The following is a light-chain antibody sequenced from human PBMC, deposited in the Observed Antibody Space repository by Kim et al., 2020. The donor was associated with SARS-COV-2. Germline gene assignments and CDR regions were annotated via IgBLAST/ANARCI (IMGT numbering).Light chain of an antibody. CDR1: SSNIGNNY. J-gene: IGLJ2*01. CDR3: GTWDSSLSAGV. CDR2: DNN. V-gene: IGLV1-51*01. Sequence: QSVLTQPPSVSAAPGQKVTISCSGSSSNIGNNYVFWYQQLPGTAPKLLIYDNNKRPSGIPDRFPASKSGTSATLGITGLQTGDEADDYCGTWDSSLSAGVFGGGTQLTVL.